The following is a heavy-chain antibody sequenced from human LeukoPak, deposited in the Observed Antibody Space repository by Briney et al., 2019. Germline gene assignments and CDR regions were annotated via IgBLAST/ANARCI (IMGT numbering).Heavy chain of an antibody. J-gene: IGHJ4*02. CDR2: IYTPGKA. CDR3: ASHGYTASHYFLDF. CDR1: SRSINSYY. Sequence: SETLSLTCTVTSRSINSYYWGWVRQPAGRGLEWIGRIYTPGKADYNPSLKSRLTMSVDTSKRQFSLNLTSVIAADTAIYFCASHGYTASHYFLDFWSQGKVVTVSS. V-gene: IGHV4-4*07. D-gene: IGHD3-16*01.